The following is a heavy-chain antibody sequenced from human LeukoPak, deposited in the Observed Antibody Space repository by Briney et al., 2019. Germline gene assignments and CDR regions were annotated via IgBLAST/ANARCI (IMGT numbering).Heavy chain of an antibody. V-gene: IGHV3-66*01. CDR1: TFTVSSNY. D-gene: IGHD3-3*01. CDR3: APEGPVFGV. CDR2: LHSGGT. J-gene: IGHJ4*02. Sequence: AGSLTLSGAASTFTVSSNYMSWVRPAPGKGLEWVSFLHSGGTYYAESVKGRFTISRDKSKNTVYLQMNSLRAEDTAMYYCAPEGPVFGVRGQGSLVTVSS.